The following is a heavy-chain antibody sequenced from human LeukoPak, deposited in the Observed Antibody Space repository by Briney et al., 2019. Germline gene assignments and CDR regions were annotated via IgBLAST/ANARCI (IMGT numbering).Heavy chain of an antibody. V-gene: IGHV1-18*04. CDR3: ARQYYDFWSGYYGAWFDP. CDR1: VYTLTRYG. J-gene: IGHJ5*02. CDR2: ISAYNGNT. D-gene: IGHD3-3*01. Sequence: ASVTVSCKGSVYTLTRYGISWVRQAPGQGLEWMGWISAYNGNTNYAQKLQGRVTMTTDTSTSTAYMELSSLRSEDTAVYYCARQYYDFWSGYYGAWFDPWGQGTLVTVSS.